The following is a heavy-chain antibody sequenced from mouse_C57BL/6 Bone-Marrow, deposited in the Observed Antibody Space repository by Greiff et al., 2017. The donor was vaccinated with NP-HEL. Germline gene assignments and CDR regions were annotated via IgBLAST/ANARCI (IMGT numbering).Heavy chain of an antibody. CDR2: ISNGGGST. Sequence: EVKLMESGGGLVQPGGSLKLSCAASGFTFSDYYMYWVRQTPEKRLEWVAYISNGGGSTYYPDTVKGRFTISRDNAKNTLYLQMSRLKSEDTAMYYCARQEATMVTWGQGTLVTVSA. CDR3: ARQEATMVT. CDR1: GFTFSDYY. V-gene: IGHV5-12*01. D-gene: IGHD2-2*01. J-gene: IGHJ3*02.